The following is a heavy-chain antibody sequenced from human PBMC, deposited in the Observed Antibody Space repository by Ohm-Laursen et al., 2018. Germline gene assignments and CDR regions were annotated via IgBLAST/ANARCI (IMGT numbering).Heavy chain of an antibody. Sequence: TLSLTCTVSAGSITNYYWTWVRQPAGKGLEWIGRISSSGSTNYNPSLKSRFTMSVDTSKNQLSLKVNSVTAPDTAVYYCARYLGFAAPMYVWGQGTTVPVSS. J-gene: IGHJ6*02. CDR3: ARYLGFAAPMYV. V-gene: IGHV4-4*07. D-gene: IGHD7-27*01. CDR2: ISSSGST. CDR1: AGSITNYY.